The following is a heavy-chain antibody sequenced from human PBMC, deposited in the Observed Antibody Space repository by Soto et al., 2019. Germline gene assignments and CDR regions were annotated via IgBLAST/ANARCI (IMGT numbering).Heavy chain of an antibody. CDR1: GFTFSSYA. D-gene: IGHD1-26*01. CDR3: AKRGLMGATGGYYYYYGMDV. V-gene: IGHV3-23*01. Sequence: GGSLRLSCAASGFTFSSYAMSRVPQAPGKGMEWVSAISGSGGSTYYADSVKGRFTISRDNSKNTLYLQMNSLRAEDTAVYYCAKRGLMGATGGYYYYYGMDVWGQGTTVTVSS. J-gene: IGHJ6*02. CDR2: ISGSGGST.